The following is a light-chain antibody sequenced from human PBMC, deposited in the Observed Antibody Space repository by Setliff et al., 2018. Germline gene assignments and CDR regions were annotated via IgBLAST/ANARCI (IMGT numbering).Light chain of an antibody. J-gene: IGLJ1*01. Sequence: QSVLSQPPSASGTPGQRVTISCSGSSSNIGVNVVNWYQHLPGTSPKLLIYNNYQRPSGVPDRFSGSKSGSSASLAISGLQSEDEADYYCAVWDNGPKGYVFGTGTKVTVL. CDR3: AVWDNGPKGYV. CDR2: NNY. CDR1: SSNIGVNV. V-gene: IGLV1-44*01.